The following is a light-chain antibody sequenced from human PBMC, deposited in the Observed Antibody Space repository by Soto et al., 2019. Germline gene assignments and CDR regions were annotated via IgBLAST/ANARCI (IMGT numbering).Light chain of an antibody. CDR1: SSNIGKNF. CDR3: AAWDDSLSGSYA. V-gene: IGLV1-47*01. Sequence: QSVLTQPPSASGTPGQRVTISCSGASSNIGKNFVYWYQQLPRTTPKLLISRNDQRPSGVPERFSGSKSGTSASLAISGLGSEDEVEYYCAAWDDSLSGSYAFGTGTKVTVL. J-gene: IGLJ1*01. CDR2: RND.